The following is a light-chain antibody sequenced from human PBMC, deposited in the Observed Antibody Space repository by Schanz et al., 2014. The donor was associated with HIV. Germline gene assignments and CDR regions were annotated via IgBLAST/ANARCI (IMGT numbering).Light chain of an antibody. V-gene: IGKV3-20*01. J-gene: IGKJ2*01. Sequence: EAVLTQSPATLSVYPGERVTLSCRTTQIISTSLAWYQQRPGQPPRLLLYGASSRATGIPDRFSGSGSGTDFTLTISGLEPEDFAVYYCQQYGSSPPYTFGQGTKLEIK. CDR1: QIISTS. CDR3: QQYGSSPPYT. CDR2: GAS.